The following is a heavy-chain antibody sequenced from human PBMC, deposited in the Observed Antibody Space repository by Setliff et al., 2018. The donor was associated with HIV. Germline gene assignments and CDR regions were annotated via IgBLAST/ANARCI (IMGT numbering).Heavy chain of an antibody. CDR3: ARDDSNGNTDAFDI. CDR1: GFTFSSYG. Sequence: GGSLRLSCAASGFTFSSYGMHWVRQAPGKGLEWVADIKQDGSKAYYMDSVKGRFTISRDNPKNSLYLQMTSLRAEDTAVYYCARDDSNGNTDAFDIWGQGTTVTVSS. D-gene: IGHD5-18*01. CDR2: IKQDGSKA. J-gene: IGHJ3*02. V-gene: IGHV3-7*03.